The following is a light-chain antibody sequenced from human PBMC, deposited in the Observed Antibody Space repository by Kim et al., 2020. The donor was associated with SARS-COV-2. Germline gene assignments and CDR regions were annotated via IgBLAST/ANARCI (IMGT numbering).Light chain of an antibody. J-gene: IGKJ4*01. Sequence: SVSPGESATLSCRASQTLSRNLAWYQHKPGQAPRLLIYRASTRATGVPARFSGSGSGTEFTLSISSLQSEDFAVYFCQQYTNWPLTFGGGTKLEI. V-gene: IGKV3-15*01. CDR2: RAS. CDR3: QQYTNWPLT. CDR1: QTLSRN.